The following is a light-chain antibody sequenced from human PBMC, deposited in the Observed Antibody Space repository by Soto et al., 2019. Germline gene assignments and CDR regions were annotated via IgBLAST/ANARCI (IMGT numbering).Light chain of an antibody. J-gene: IGLJ3*02. CDR3: QVWDSSRNRV. CDR2: DDS. CDR1: NIGSKF. V-gene: IGLV3-21*02. Sequence: SYELTQPPSVSVAPGQTARISCGGDNIGSKFVHWFQQKPGQAPLLVVYDDSARPSGIPELFSGSNSGNTATLTISGAEAGDEADYYCQVWDSSRNRVFGGGTKLNVL.